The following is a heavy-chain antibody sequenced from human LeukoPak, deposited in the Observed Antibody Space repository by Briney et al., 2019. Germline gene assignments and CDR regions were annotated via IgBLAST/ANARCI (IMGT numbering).Heavy chain of an antibody. CDR3: ARELMVYEVAFDI. V-gene: IGHV1-3*01. CDR2: INAGNGNT. Sequence: ASVKVSCKASGYTFTSYAMHWVRQAPGQRLEWMGWINAGNGNTKYSQKFQGRVTITRDTSASTAYMELSSLRSEDTAVYYCARELMVYEVAFDIWGQGTMVTVSS. J-gene: IGHJ3*02. CDR1: GYTFTSYA. D-gene: IGHD2-8*01.